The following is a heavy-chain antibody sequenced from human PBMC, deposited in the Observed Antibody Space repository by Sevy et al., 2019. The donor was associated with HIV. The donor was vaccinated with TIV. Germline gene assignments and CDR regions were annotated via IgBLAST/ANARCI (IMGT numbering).Heavy chain of an antibody. CDR2: ISYDGSSK. CDR1: GLSLSNYG. J-gene: IGHJ6*02. V-gene: IGHV3-30*18. Sequence: GGSLRLSCAVSGLSLSNYGMHWVRQAPGKGLEWVAVISYDGSSKYYADSGKGRFTISRDKSKNTLYLQMNILTAEDTADYYCAKDFTGFYGMDVWGQGTTGTVSS. CDR3: AKDFTGFYGMDV. D-gene: IGHD3-9*01.